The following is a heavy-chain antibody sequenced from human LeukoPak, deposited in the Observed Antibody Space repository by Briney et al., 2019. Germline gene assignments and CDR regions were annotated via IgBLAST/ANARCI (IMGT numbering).Heavy chain of an antibody. CDR3: ASDGGPFDY. CDR1: GITFSGYW. CDR2: IKQAGSER. Sequence: GGSLRLSCTASGITFSGYWMSWVRQPPGKGLEWVANIKQAGSERYYVDSVKGRFTISRDDAKKSVYLQMNSLRAEDTAVYYCASDGGPFDYWGQGTLVTVSS. D-gene: IGHD3-16*01. J-gene: IGHJ4*02. V-gene: IGHV3-7*01.